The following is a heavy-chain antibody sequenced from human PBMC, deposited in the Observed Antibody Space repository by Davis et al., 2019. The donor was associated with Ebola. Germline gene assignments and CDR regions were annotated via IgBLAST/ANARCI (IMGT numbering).Heavy chain of an antibody. CDR3: ARLPHAILTDSLRGLGMDV. CDR2: INPNSGGT. J-gene: IGHJ6*04. Sequence: ASVKVSCKASGYTFTGYYMHWVRQAPGQGLEWMGRINPNSGGTNYAQKFQGRVTMTRDTSTSTAYMELRSLRSDDTAIYYCARLPHAILTDSLRGLGMDVWGKGTTVTVSS. V-gene: IGHV1-2*06. CDR1: GYTFTGYY. D-gene: IGHD3-9*01.